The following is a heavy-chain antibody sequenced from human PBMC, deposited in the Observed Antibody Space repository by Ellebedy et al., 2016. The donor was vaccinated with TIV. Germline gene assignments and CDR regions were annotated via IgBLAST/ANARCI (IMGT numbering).Heavy chain of an antibody. D-gene: IGHD6-13*01. V-gene: IGHV4-59*01. CDR1: GGSISSYY. CDR3: ARLIAAAGTADWFDP. J-gene: IGHJ5*02. CDR2: IYYSGTT. Sequence: SETLSLTXTVSGGSISSYYWSWIRQPPGKGLEWIGYIYYSGTTNYNPSLKSRVTISVDTSKNQFSLKLSSVTAADTAVYYCARLIAAAGTADWFDPWGQGTLVTVSS.